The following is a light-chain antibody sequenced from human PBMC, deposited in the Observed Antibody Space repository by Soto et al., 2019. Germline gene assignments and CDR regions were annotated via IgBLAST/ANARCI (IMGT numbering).Light chain of an antibody. CDR3: SSFAGSNIL. J-gene: IGLJ2*01. CDR1: SSDVGGYNY. Sequence: QSALTQPPSASGSPGQSVTISCTGTSSDVGGYNYVSWYQHHPGKAPKLMIYEVTKRPSGVPDRFSASKSGNTASLTVSGLQAEDEAAYYCSSFAGSNILFGGGTKLTVL. CDR2: EVT. V-gene: IGLV2-8*01.